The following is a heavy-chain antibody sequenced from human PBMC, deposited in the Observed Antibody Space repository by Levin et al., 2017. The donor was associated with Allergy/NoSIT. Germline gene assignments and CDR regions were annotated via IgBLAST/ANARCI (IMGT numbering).Heavy chain of an antibody. J-gene: IGHJ5*02. D-gene: IGHD2-2*01. V-gene: IGHV4-31*03. CDR2: IYYSGST. CDR1: GGSISSGGYY. CDR3: ARTSGYVVVVPAASWFDP. Sequence: SETLSLTCTVSGGSISSGGYYWSWIRQHPGKGLEWIGYIYYSGSTYYNPSLKSRVTISVDTSKNQFSLKLSSVTAADTAVYYCARTSGYVVVVPAASWFDPWGQGTLVTVSS.